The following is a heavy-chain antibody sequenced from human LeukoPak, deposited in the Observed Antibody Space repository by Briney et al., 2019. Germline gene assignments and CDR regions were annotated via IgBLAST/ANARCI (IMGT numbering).Heavy chain of an antibody. J-gene: IGHJ4*02. D-gene: IGHD1-26*01. V-gene: IGHV3-30*02. CDR2: IRYDGSNK. Sequence: GGSLRLSCAASGFTFSSYGMHWVRQAPGKGLEWVAFIRYDGSNKYYADSVKGRFTISRDNSKNTLYLQMNSLRAEDTAVYYCARVLGATGSVDYWGQGTLVTVSS. CDR3: ARVLGATGSVDY. CDR1: GFTFSSYG.